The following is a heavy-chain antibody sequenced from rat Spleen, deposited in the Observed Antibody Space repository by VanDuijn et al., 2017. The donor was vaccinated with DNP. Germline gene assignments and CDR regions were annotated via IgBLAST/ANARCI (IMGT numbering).Heavy chain of an antibody. D-gene: IGHD1-11*01. Sequence: EVQLVESGGGLVQPGRSLKLSCAASGFTFSNYGMHWIRQAPTKGLEWVASISPSGGSTYYRDSVKGRFTISRDNAKSTLYLQMNSLRSEDTATYYCAKDKKGGYVMDAWGQGASVTVSS. CDR2: ISPSGGST. CDR1: GFTFSNYG. V-gene: IGHV5-19*01. J-gene: IGHJ4*01. CDR3: AKDKKGGYVMDA.